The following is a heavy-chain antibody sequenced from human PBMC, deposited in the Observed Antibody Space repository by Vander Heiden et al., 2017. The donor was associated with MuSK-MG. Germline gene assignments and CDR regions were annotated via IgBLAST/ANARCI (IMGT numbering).Heavy chain of an antibody. J-gene: IGHJ4*02. CDR2: IYDSGTT. CDR1: GGSISSSTYY. D-gene: IGHD6-13*01. V-gene: IGHV4-39*01. Sequence: QLQLQETGPGLVKPSETLSLTCTVSGGSISSSTYYWGWIRQPPGKGLEWIGSIYDSGTTYYNPSLKSRVIVFVDRSKKQFSLKLSSVTAADTALYYCARQMRAATGLLPFDYWCQVTLVTVSS. CDR3: ARQMRAATGLLPFDY.